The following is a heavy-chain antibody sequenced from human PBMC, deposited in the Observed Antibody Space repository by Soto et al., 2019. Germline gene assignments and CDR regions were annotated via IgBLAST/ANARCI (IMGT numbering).Heavy chain of an antibody. V-gene: IGHV4-39*01. CDR3: ASDYFRSGDS. Sequence: QLQLQESGPGLVKPSETLSLTCTVSGGSISSSSYYWGWIRQPPGKGLEWIGSIYYSGSTYYNPSRRRRGTIARDTSMNLSSLNLRSVFAADTAVYYCASDYFRSGDSWCQGTLVTVSS. CDR2: IYYSGST. CDR1: GGSISSSSYY. J-gene: IGHJ5*01. D-gene: IGHD3-3*01.